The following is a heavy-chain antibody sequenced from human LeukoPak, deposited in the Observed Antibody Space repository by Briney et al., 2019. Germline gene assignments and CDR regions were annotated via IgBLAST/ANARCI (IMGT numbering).Heavy chain of an antibody. Sequence: GGSLRLSCAASGFTFSSYSMNWVRQAPGKGLEWVSYISSSSSTIYYADSVKGRFTISRDNAKNSLYLQMNSLRAEDTAVYYCATRTSADTHSSSTYYYYYYMDVWGKGTTVTVSS. CDR1: GFTFSSYS. D-gene: IGHD6-6*01. J-gene: IGHJ6*03. CDR3: ATRTSADTHSSSTYYYYYYMDV. V-gene: IGHV3-48*01. CDR2: ISSSSSTI.